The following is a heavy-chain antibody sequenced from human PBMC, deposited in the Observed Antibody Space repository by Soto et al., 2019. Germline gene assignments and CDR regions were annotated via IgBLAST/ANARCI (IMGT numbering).Heavy chain of an antibody. J-gene: IGHJ4*02. CDR1: GYTFTSYG. V-gene: IGHV1-18*01. CDR3: ARAVCSSTSCHYYFDY. Sequence: ASVKVSCKASGYTFTSYGISWVRQAPGQGLEWMGWISAYNGNTNYAQKLQGRVTMTKDTSTSTAYMELRSLRSDDTAVYYCARAVCSSTSCHYYFDYWGQGTLVTVSS. CDR2: ISAYNGNT. D-gene: IGHD2-2*01.